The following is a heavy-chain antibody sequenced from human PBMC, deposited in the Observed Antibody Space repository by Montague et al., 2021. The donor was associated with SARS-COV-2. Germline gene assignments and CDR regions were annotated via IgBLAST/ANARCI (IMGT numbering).Heavy chain of an antibody. V-gene: IGHV4-59*01. J-gene: IGHJ5*02. D-gene: IGHD5-24*01. CDR1: GGSINSSY. CDR3: AREDRWNWFDP. Sequence: SETLSLTCTVSGGSINSSYWSWTRQHPGKGLEWIGDIYYRGSTNYNPSLKTRVTISVDTSKNQFSLKLNSMTAADTAAYYCAREDRWNWFDPWGQGTLVIVSS. CDR2: IYYRGST.